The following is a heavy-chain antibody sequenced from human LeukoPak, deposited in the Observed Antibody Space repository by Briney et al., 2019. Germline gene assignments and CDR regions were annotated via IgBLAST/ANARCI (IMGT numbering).Heavy chain of an antibody. Sequence: GGSLRLSCAASGFTFSSYGMHWVRQAPGKGLEWVAVISYDGSNKYYADSVKGRFTISRDNSKNTLYLQMNSLRAEDTAVYYCAKVGGYDDGVDYYYYGMDVWGKGTTVTVSS. V-gene: IGHV3-30*18. CDR2: ISYDGSNK. CDR1: GFTFSSYG. J-gene: IGHJ6*04. D-gene: IGHD5-12*01. CDR3: AKVGGYDDGVDYYYYGMDV.